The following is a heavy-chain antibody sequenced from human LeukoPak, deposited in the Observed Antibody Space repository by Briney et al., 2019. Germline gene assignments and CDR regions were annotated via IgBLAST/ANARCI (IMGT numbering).Heavy chain of an antibody. CDR1: GGSISSYY. V-gene: IGHV4-39*01. J-gene: IGHJ3*02. D-gene: IGHD3-22*01. Sequence: SETLSLTCTVSGGSISSYYWGWIRQPPGKGLEWIGSIYYSGSTYYNPSLKSRVTISVDTSKNQFSLKLSSVTAADTAVYYCSYDSSGTDIWGAFDIWGQGTMVTVSS. CDR3: SYDSSGTDIWGAFDI. CDR2: IYYSGST.